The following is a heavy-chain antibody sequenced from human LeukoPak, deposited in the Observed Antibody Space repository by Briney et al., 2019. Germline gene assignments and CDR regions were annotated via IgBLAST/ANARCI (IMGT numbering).Heavy chain of an antibody. J-gene: IGHJ4*02. D-gene: IGHD4-17*01. Sequence: PGGSLRLSCAASGFTFGTYWMSWVRQAPGKGLEWVASVRQDGSEKYYVDSVKGRFTISRDNAKNSLYLQMNSLRAEDTAVYFCARGYGDSRYWGQGTLVSVSS. CDR1: GFTFGTYW. CDR2: VRQDGSEK. V-gene: IGHV3-7*01. CDR3: ARGYGDSRY.